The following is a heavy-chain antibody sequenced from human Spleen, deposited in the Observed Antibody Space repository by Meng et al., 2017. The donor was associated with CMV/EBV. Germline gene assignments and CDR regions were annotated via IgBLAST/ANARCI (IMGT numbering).Heavy chain of an antibody. J-gene: IGHJ6*02. V-gene: IGHV4-59*01. CDR2: IYYSGST. D-gene: IGHD5-18*01. CDR3: ARLSHHSYGEGYYYGMDV. Sequence: GSLRLSCAVYGGSFSGYYWSWIRQPPGKGLEWIGYIYYSGSTNYNPSLKSRVTISVDTSKNQFSLKLSSVTAADTAVYYCARLSHHSYGEGYYYGMDVWGQGTTVTVSS. CDR1: GGSFSGYY.